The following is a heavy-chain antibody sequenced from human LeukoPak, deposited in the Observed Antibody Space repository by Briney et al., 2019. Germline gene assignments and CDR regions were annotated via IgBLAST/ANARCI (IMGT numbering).Heavy chain of an antibody. J-gene: IGHJ6*02. CDR1: GFTFDDYT. Sequence: PGGSLRLSCAASGFTFDDYTKHWVRQAPGKGLEWVSLISWDGGSTYYADSVKGRFTISRDNSKNSLYLQMNSLRTEDTALYYCAKTFGLRYYYYGMDVWGQGTTVTVSS. CDR2: ISWDGGST. D-gene: IGHD3/OR15-3a*01. CDR3: AKTFGLRYYYYGMDV. V-gene: IGHV3-43*01.